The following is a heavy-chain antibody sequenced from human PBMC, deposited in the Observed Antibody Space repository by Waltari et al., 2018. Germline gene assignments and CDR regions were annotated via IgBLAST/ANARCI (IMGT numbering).Heavy chain of an antibody. V-gene: IGHV3-33*01. D-gene: IGHD3-9*01. J-gene: IGHJ4*02. CDR3: ARERGVDWLLYGYFDY. CDR1: GFTFSSYG. Sequence: QVQLVESGGGVVQPGRSLRLSCAASGFTFSSYGMHWVRQAPGKGLEWVAVIWYDGSNKYYADSVKGRFTISRDNSKNTLYLQMNSLRAEDTAVYYCARERGVDWLLYGYFDYWGQGTLVTVSS. CDR2: IWYDGSNK.